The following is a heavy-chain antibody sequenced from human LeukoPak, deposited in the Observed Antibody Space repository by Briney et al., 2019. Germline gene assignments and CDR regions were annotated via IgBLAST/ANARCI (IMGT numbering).Heavy chain of an antibody. D-gene: IGHD2-2*01. CDR3: PKAPGAAAILWFDP. V-gene: IGHV3-23*01. Sequence: PGGSLRLSCAASGFTFSSYAMSWVRQAPGKGLEWVSATSGSGGSTYYADSVKGRFTISRDNSKNTLYLQMNSLRAEDTAVYYCPKAPGAAAILWFDPWGQGTLVTVSS. CDR2: TSGSGGST. CDR1: GFTFSSYA. J-gene: IGHJ5*02.